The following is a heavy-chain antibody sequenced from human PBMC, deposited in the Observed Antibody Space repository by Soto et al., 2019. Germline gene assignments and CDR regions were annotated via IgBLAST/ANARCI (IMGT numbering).Heavy chain of an antibody. CDR3: ARVASGGNSVLAFDC. D-gene: IGHD2-15*01. J-gene: IGHJ4*02. V-gene: IGHV5-51*01. CDR1: GYSFTSYW. Sequence: SLKIPCKGSGYSFTSYWFGWVRQVPGKGLGWMGIIYPGDSDTRYSPSFQGQVTLSAGKFIGTAYLQWSSLKASDTAMFYCARVASGGNSVLAFDCWGQGTLVTVS. CDR2: IYPGDSDT.